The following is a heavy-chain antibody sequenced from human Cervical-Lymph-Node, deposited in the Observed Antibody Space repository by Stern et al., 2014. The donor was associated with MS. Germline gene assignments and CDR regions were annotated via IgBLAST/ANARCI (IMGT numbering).Heavy chain of an antibody. J-gene: IGHJ4*02. V-gene: IGHV1-69*09. Sequence: QVQLGQSGAEVKKPGSSVKVSCKASGGTFSTYTISWVRQAPGQGLEWMGRIIPMLKKANYSQKFHGRVTITADKSTSTAYMELSSLTSEDTALYYCSRRDAYSPFDYWGQGTLVTVSS. CDR3: SRRDAYSPFDY. D-gene: IGHD5-24*01. CDR2: IIPMLKKA. CDR1: GGTFSTYT.